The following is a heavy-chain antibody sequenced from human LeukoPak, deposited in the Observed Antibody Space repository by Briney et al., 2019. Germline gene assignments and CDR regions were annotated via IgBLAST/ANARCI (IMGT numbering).Heavy chain of an antibody. V-gene: IGHV1-2*02. CDR2: INPNRGVT. J-gene: IGHJ4*02. D-gene: IGHD3-22*01. CDR3: ARETGYYYYSSGSLDY. CDR1: GYTFTSYY. Sequence: ASVKVSCKASGYTFTSYYMHWVRQAPGQGLEWMGWINPNRGVTNYAQKFHGRVAMPSDTSVRTAYMEVGRLRSDDAAVYYCARETGYYYYSSGSLDYWGGGTLVSVCS.